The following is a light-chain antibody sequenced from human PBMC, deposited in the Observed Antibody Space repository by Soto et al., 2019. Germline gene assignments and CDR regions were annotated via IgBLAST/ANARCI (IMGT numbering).Light chain of an antibody. CDR2: EGS. J-gene: IGLJ1*01. CDR3: CSYAGSSTLEDNYV. CDR1: SSDVGSYNL. V-gene: IGLV2-23*01. Sequence: QSALTQPASVSGSPGQSITISCTGTSSDVGSYNLVSWYQQHPGKAPKLMIYEGSKRPSGVSNRFSGSKSGNTASLTISGLQAEDEADYYCCSYAGSSTLEDNYVFGTGTQLTVL.